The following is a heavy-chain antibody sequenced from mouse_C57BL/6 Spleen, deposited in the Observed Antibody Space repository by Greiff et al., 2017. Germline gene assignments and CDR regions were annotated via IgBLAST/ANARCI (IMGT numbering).Heavy chain of an antibody. V-gene: IGHV1-55*01. Sequence: QVQLQQPGAELVKPGASVKMSCKASGYTFTSYWITWVKQRPGQGLEWIGDIYPGSGSTNYNEKFKSKATLTVDTSSSTAYMPLSSLTSEDSAVYYCASENYYGSSYGYWGQGTTLTVSS. D-gene: IGHD1-1*01. CDR1: GYTFTSYW. CDR3: ASENYYGSSYGY. J-gene: IGHJ2*01. CDR2: IYPGSGST.